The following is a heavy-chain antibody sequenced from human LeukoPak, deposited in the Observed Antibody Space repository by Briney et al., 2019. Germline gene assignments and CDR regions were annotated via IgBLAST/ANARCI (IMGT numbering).Heavy chain of an antibody. CDR1: GYTFTSYA. J-gene: IGHJ3*02. Sequence: ASVKVSCKASGYTFTSYAMNWVRQAPGQGLEWMGWISGYNGETNYPQKVQGRITMTIDTFTTTAYMEVRSLRSDDTAVYYCARRSQCNLSTCTKGGGFDIWGQGTMVAVSS. CDR3: ARRSQCNLSTCTKGGGFDI. D-gene: IGHD2/OR15-2a*01. CDR2: ISGYNGET. V-gene: IGHV1-18*01.